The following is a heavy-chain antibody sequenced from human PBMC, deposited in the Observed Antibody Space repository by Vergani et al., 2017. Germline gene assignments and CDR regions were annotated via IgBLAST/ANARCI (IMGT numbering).Heavy chain of an antibody. Sequence: QVQLVQSGAEVKKPGASVKVSCKASGYTFTGYYMHWVRQAPGQGLEWMGWINPNSGGTNYAQKFQGRVTMTRDTSISTAYMELSRLRSDDTAVYYCAAEGNYYGSSDEPEDYYYMDVWGKGTTVTVSS. J-gene: IGHJ6*03. V-gene: IGHV1-2*02. CDR3: AAEGNYYGSSDEPEDYYYMDV. D-gene: IGHD3-10*01. CDR2: INPNSGGT. CDR1: GYTFTGYY.